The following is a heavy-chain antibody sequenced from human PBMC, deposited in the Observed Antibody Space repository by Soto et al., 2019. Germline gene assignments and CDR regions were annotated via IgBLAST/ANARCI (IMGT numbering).Heavy chain of an antibody. CDR2: VDHSGST. Sequence: QVQLQESGPGLVKPSGTLSLTCAVSGDSISSSKWCSWVRQPPGKGVEWIGEVDHSGSTNYNPSLKSRVIISVDKSKHQVALKMSYVTDSDTAVYYWERGESQQQRDYWGQGTLVTFYS. CDR3: ERGESQQQRDY. D-gene: IGHD6-13*01. CDR1: GDSISSSKW. V-gene: IGHV4-4*02. J-gene: IGHJ4*02.